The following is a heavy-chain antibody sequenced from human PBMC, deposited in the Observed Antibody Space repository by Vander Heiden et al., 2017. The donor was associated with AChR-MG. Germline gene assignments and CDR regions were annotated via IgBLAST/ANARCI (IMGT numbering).Heavy chain of an antibody. D-gene: IGHD1-7*01. Sequence: QVQLVQSGAEVKKPGASVKVSCKASGYTFTSYAMHWVRQAPGQRLEWMGWINAGNGNTKYSQKFQGRVTITRDTSASTAYMELSSLRSEDTAVYYCARVLITGTTTYYYMDVWGKGTTVTVSS. CDR1: GYTFTSYA. V-gene: IGHV1-3*01. J-gene: IGHJ6*03. CDR3: ARVLITGTTTYYYMDV. CDR2: INAGNGNT.